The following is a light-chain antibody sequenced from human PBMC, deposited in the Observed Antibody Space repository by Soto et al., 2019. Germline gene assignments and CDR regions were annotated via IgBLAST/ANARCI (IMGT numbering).Light chain of an antibody. CDR3: SSFTSRLSFV. V-gene: IGLV2-14*01. J-gene: IGLJ1*01. CDR1: RRDVGAYNY. CDR2: EVT. Sequence: QSSLTQPASFSGSPGQSMAISCTSTRRDVGAYNYVSSYQQLPGKAPKFIISEVTNPPPGVSDRFSCFKSGNTASLTISGLQAEDEADYYCSSFTSRLSFVFGTGTKGTVL.